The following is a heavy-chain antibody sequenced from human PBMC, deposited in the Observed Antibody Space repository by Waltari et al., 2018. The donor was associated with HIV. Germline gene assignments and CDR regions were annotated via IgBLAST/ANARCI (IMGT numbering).Heavy chain of an antibody. CDR1: GGSMDSESHY. CDR2: VHSSGNP. J-gene: IGHJ5*02. Sequence: QVRLQESGPRLVKTSETLSRTCSVSGGSMDSESHYWGWIRQSPGKSLEWRAAVHSSGNPYYRPSLESRVTISIEKSKNQFSLKVKSVTVADTAVYYCARQVVAAAPDGGDRWGQGILVTVSS. D-gene: IGHD6-13*01. CDR3: ARQVVAAAPDGGDR. V-gene: IGHV4-39*01.